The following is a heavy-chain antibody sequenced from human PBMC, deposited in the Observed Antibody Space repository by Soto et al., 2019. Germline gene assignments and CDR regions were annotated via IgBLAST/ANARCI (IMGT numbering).Heavy chain of an antibody. CDR2: IYASGSP. J-gene: IGHJ4*02. D-gene: IGHD1-26*01. Sequence: SETLSLTCTISGGSISVYYWSWVRQPPGHELEWIGYIYASGSPYYNPSLRSRVTIPADTSKNQISLKLTSPTAADTAVYYCARGVGSSPPRYWGRGTLVTVSS. CDR3: ARGVGSSPPRY. CDR1: GGSISVYY. V-gene: IGHV4-59*01.